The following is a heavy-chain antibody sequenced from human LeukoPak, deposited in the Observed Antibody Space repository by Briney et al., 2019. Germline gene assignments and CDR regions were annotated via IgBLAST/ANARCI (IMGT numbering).Heavy chain of an antibody. CDR1: GFTFSSYW. V-gene: IGHV3-7*03. CDR2: IKQDGSEK. D-gene: IGHD3-22*01. CDR3: AREGYTMIVVARSAFDI. Sequence: GFLRLSCAASGFTFSSYWMSWVRQAPGKGLEWVANIKQDGSEKYYVDSVKGRFTISRDNAKNSLYLQMNSLRAEDTAVYYCAREGYTMIVVARSAFDIWGQGTMVTVSS. J-gene: IGHJ3*02.